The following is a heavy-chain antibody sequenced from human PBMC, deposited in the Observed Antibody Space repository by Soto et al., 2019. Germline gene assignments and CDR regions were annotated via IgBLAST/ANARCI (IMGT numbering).Heavy chain of an antibody. CDR1: GFIFGAYS. J-gene: IGHJ3*02. Sequence: GGSLRLSCAASGFIFGAYSMHWVRQAPGKGLERVSGIGWNGAKVGYADSVKGRVTISRDNAKNSLYLQMNSLRTDDTAFYYCTKTDAFDIWGHGTMVTVSS. V-gene: IGHV3-9*01. CDR2: IGWNGAKV. CDR3: TKTDAFDI.